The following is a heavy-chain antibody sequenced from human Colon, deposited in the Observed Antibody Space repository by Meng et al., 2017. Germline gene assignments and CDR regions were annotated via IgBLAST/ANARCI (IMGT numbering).Heavy chain of an antibody. Sequence: SETLSLTCTVSDYSISSSYYWGWVRQSPGKGLEYIGGISHSGNTYYNPSLKGRVTILEDTSTNQLSLRLTSVTAADTAVYYCARGSGKGIDFWGQGRLVTVSS. CDR1: DYSISSSYY. CDR3: ARGSGKGIDF. CDR2: ISHSGNT. D-gene: IGHD3-10*01. V-gene: IGHV4-38-2*02. J-gene: IGHJ4*02.